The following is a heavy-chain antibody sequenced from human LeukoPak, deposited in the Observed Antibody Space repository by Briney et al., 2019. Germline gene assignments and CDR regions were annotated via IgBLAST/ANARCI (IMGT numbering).Heavy chain of an antibody. D-gene: IGHD3-9*01. CDR2: IYHSGST. V-gene: IGHV4-38-2*02. CDR3: ARGGSVLRYFDWSRPFDY. CDR1: GYSISSGYY. J-gene: IGHJ4*02. Sequence: PSETLSLTCTVSGYSISSGYYWGWIRQPPGKGLEWIGTIYHSGSTYYNPSLKSRVTISVDTSKNQFSLKLSSVTAADTAVYYCARGGSVLRYFDWSRPFDYWGQGTLVTVSS.